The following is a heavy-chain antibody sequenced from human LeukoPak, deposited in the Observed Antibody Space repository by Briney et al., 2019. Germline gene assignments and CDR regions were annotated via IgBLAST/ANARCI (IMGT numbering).Heavy chain of an antibody. Sequence: SETLSLTCAVYGGSFSGYYWSWIRQPPGKGLEWIGEINHSGSTNYNPSLKSRVTISVDTSKNQFSLKLSSVTAADTAVYYCARVATRTTWRRGYYMDVWGKGTTVTVSS. CDR2: INHSGST. CDR1: GGSFSGYY. CDR3: ARVATRTTWRRGYYMDV. D-gene: IGHD4-17*01. J-gene: IGHJ6*03. V-gene: IGHV4-34*01.